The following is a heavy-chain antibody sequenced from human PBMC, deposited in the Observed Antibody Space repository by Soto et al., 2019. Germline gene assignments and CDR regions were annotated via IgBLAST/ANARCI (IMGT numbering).Heavy chain of an antibody. CDR3: ARYDSSGYYYGDAFDI. D-gene: IGHD3-22*01. CDR2: IIPIFGTA. Sequence: SVKVSCKASGGTFSSYAISWVRQAPGQGLEWMGGIIPIFGTANYAQKFQGRVTITADESTSAAYMELSSLRSEDTAVYYCARYDSSGYYYGDAFDILGQGTMVTVSS. J-gene: IGHJ3*02. V-gene: IGHV1-69*13. CDR1: GGTFSSYA.